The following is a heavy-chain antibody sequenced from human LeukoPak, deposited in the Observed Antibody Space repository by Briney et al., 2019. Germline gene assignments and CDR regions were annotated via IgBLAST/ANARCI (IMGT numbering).Heavy chain of an antibody. D-gene: IGHD3-22*01. Sequence: GGSLRLSCAASGFTFSSYSMNWVRQAPGKGLEWVSSISDSSTDVYYADSVKGRFTISRDNAKNSLYLQMNSLRAEDTAVYYCTKDRFDYDSSGYPYDVWGQGTMVTVSS. CDR1: GFTFSSYS. CDR2: ISDSSTDV. J-gene: IGHJ3*01. CDR3: TKDRFDYDSSGYPYDV. V-gene: IGHV3-21*01.